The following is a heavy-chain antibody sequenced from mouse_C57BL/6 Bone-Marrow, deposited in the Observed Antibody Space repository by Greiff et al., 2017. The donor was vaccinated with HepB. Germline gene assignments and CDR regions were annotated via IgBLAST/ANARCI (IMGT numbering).Heavy chain of an antibody. CDR3: ARHDGYYGY. CDR2: ISSGGSYT. V-gene: IGHV5-6*01. Sequence: EVQRVESGGDLVKPGGSLKLSCAASGFTFSSYGMSWVRQTPDKRLEWVATISSGGSYTYYPDSVKGRFTISRDNAKNTLYLQMSSLKSEDTAMYYCARHDGYYGYWGQGTTLTVSS. J-gene: IGHJ2*01. CDR1: GFTFSSYG. D-gene: IGHD2-3*01.